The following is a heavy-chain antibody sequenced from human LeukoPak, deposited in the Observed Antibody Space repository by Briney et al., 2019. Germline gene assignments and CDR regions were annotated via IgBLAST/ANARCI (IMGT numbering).Heavy chain of an antibody. D-gene: IGHD6-13*01. CDR2: IYRSGST. CDR3: ARGPDYSSSYAANWFDP. CDR1: GGSISSSPYY. V-gene: IGHV4-39*01. J-gene: IGHJ5*02. Sequence: SETLSLTCTVSGGSISSSPYYWGWVRQPPGKGLEWIASIYRSGSTFYDPSLKSRVTVSIDTSKNQFSLGLNSVTSADTAVYFCARGPDYSSSYAANWFDPWGQGTLVTVSS.